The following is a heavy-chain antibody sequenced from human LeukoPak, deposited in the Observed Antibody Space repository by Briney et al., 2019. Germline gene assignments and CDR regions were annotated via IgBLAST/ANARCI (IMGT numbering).Heavy chain of an antibody. D-gene: IGHD4-23*01. V-gene: IGHV3-48*03. Sequence: GGSLRLSCAASGFTFSSYEMNWVRQAPGKGLEWVSYISNSGTATYYADSVKGRFTISRDNSKNTLYLQMNSLRAEDTAVYYCAKDQYGGNPQYYFDYWGQGTLVTVSS. J-gene: IGHJ4*02. CDR1: GFTFSSYE. CDR2: ISNSGTAT. CDR3: AKDQYGGNPQYYFDY.